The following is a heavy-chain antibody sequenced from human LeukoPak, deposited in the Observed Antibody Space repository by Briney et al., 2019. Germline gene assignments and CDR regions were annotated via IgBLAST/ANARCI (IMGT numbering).Heavy chain of an antibody. CDR2: IYHSGST. CDR1: GGSISSSNW. Sequence: SGTLSLTCAVSGGSISSSNWWSWVRQPPGKGLEWIGEIYHSGSTNYNPSLKSRVTISVDKSKNQFSLKLSSVTAADTAVYYCARVGAPNYYGSGSYYQNWFDPWGQGTLVTASS. J-gene: IGHJ5*02. CDR3: ARVGAPNYYGSGSYYQNWFDP. V-gene: IGHV4-4*02. D-gene: IGHD3-10*01.